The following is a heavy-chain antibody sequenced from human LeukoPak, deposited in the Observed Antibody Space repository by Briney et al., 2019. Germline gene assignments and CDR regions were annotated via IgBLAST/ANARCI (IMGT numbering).Heavy chain of an antibody. D-gene: IGHD5-12*01. J-gene: IGHJ4*02. V-gene: IGHV4-59*01. CDR3: ARDQGYSGYDLYY. CDR2: IYYSGST. Sequence: SETLSLTCTVSGGSISSYYWSWIRQPPGKGLEWIGHIYYSGSTNYNPSLKSRVTISVDTSKNQFSQKLSSVTAADTAVYYCARDQGYSGYDLYYWGQGTLVTVSS. CDR1: GGSISSYY.